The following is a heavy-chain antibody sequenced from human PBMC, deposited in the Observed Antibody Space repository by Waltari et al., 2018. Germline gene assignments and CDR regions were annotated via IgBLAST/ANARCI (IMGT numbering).Heavy chain of an antibody. D-gene: IGHD5-18*01. CDR1: GGSISSGGYY. Sequence: QVQLQESGPGLVKPSQTLSLTCTVSGGSISSGGYYWSWIRQHPGKGLEWIGYIDYSGSTDYNPALKSLVTISVDTSKNQFSLKLSSVTAADTAVYYCARGSGFGYYYFDYWGQGTLVTVSS. CDR3: ARGSGFGYYYFDY. CDR2: IDYSGST. J-gene: IGHJ4*02. V-gene: IGHV4-31*01.